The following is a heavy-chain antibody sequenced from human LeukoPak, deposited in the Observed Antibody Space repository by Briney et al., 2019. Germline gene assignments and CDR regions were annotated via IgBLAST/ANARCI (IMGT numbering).Heavy chain of an antibody. V-gene: IGHV1-24*01. CDR1: GYTLTELS. J-gene: IGHJ5*02. D-gene: IGHD3-10*01. CDR2: FDPEDGET. CDR3: ATLTYYYGSGSYYSRPFDP. Sequence: ASVKVSFKVSGYTLTELSMHWVRQAPGKGLEWMGGFDPEDGETIYAQKFQGRVTMTEDTSTDTAYMELSSLRSEDTAVYYCATLTYYYGSGSYYSRPFDPWGQGTLVTISS.